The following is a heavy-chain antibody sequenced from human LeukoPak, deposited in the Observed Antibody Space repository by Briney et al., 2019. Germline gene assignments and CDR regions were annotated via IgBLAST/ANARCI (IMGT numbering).Heavy chain of an antibody. D-gene: IGHD3-10*01. V-gene: IGHV3-23*01. CDR2: ISGSGANT. CDR3: AKTKVPNYYGSGSYVGY. CDR1: GFTFSTYA. J-gene: IGHJ4*02. Sequence: GGSLRLSCAASGFTFSTYAMSWVRQAPGKGLEWVSAISGSGANTYYADSVKGRFTISRDNSKNTLYLQVNSLRAEDTAIYYCAKTKVPNYYGSGSYVGYWGQGTLVTVSS.